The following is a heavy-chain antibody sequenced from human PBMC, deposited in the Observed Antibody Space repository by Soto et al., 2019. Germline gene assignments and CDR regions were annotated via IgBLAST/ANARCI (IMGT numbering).Heavy chain of an antibody. J-gene: IGHJ3*02. Sequence: GESLKISCKGSGYSFTSYWIGWVRQMPGKGLEWMGIIYPGDSDTRYSPSFQGQFTISADMSISTAYLQWSRLKASDTSMYDCASQGDPGGGDRDGCDAFDIWGQGTMVTVSS. CDR3: ASQGDPGGGDRDGCDAFDI. V-gene: IGHV5-51*01. CDR1: GYSFTSYW. D-gene: IGHD2-21*01. CDR2: IYPGDSDT.